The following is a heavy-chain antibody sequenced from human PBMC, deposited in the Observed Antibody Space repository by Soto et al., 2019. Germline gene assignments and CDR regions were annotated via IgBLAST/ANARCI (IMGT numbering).Heavy chain of an antibody. CDR1: GFTFSSYS. J-gene: IGHJ4*02. CDR3: ARDPGIDDYTPLDY. V-gene: IGHV3-21*01. CDR2: ISSGSNYI. Sequence: PGGSLRLSCAASGFTFSSYSMNWVRQAPGKGLEWVSSISSGSNYIDYADSVKGRFTISRDNARSSLYLQMNSLRVDDTAFYYCARDPGIDDYTPLDYWGQGTLVTVSS. D-gene: IGHD3-16*01.